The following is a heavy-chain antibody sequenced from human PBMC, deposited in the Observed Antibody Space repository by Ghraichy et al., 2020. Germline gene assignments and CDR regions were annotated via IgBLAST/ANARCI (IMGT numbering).Heavy chain of an antibody. CDR1: GGSTSSSSYY. V-gene: IGHV4-39*01. CDR3: ARAQWLALGELYYFDY. J-gene: IGHJ4*02. D-gene: IGHD6-19*01. CDR2: IYYSGST. Sequence: SETLSLTCTVSGGSTSSSSYYWGWIRQPPGKGLEWIWSIYYSGSTYYNPSLKSRVTISVDTSKNQFSLKLSSVTAADTAVFYCARAQWLALGELYYFDYWGQGTLVTVSS.